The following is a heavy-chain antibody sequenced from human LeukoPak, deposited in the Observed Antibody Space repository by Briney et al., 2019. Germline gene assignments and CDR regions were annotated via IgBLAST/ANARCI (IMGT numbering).Heavy chain of an antibody. CDR3: ARASATSWRSVYMDV. Sequence: GGSLRLSCAVSGFTFSSYWMSWVRQAPGKGLEWVANIKQDGSEKYYVDSVKGRFTISRDNDKNSLYLQMNSLRVDDTAVYYCARASATSWRSVYMDVWGKGTTVTVSS. CDR1: GFTFSSYW. V-gene: IGHV3-7*04. CDR2: IKQDGSEK. D-gene: IGHD2-2*01. J-gene: IGHJ6*03.